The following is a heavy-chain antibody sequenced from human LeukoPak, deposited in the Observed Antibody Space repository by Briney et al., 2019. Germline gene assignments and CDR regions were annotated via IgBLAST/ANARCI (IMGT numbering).Heavy chain of an antibody. CDR3: ARDPSGDFVVDY. D-gene: IGHD4-17*01. J-gene: IGHJ4*02. V-gene: IGHV3-7*03. Sequence: PGGSLRPSCSASGFTFSSYWMTWVRQAPGKGLEWVANIKQDGSEKYYVDSVKGRFTISRDNAKNSLYLQMNSLRAEDTAVYFCARDPSGDFVVDYWGQGTLVTVSS. CDR1: GFTFSSYW. CDR2: IKQDGSEK.